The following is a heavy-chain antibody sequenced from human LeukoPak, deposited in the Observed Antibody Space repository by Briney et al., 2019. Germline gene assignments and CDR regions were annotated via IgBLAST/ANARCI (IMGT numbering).Heavy chain of an antibody. CDR1: GFTFSTFA. J-gene: IGHJ4*02. CDR3: AKDLGVRYFDWLIPGSDY. Sequence: GGSLRLSCAASGFTFSTFAMSWVRQAPGKGLEWVSYVHGSGTATYYADSVKGRFTISRDNSDNTLYLQVNSLRAEDTAIYYCAKDLGVRYFDWLIPGSDYWSQGTLVTVSS. V-gene: IGHV3-23*01. CDR2: VHGSGTAT. D-gene: IGHD3-9*01.